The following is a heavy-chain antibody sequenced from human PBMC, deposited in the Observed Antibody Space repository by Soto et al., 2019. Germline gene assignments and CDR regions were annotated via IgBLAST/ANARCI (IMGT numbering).Heavy chain of an antibody. CDR2: IWCDGSNK. D-gene: IGHD6-19*01. CDR1: GFTFSSYG. Sequence: ESGGGVVQPGRSLRLSCAASGFTFSSYGMHWVRQAPGKGLEWVAVIWCDGSNKYYADSVKGRFTISRDNSKNTLYLQMNSLRAEDTAVYYCARVTGYSSGWYFDYWGQGTLVTVSS. V-gene: IGHV3-33*01. J-gene: IGHJ4*02. CDR3: ARVTGYSSGWYFDY.